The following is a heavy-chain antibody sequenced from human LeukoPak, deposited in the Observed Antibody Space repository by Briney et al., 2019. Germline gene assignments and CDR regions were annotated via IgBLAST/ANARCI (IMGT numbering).Heavy chain of an antibody. CDR2: ISPSGGST. V-gene: IGHV1-46*01. CDR1: GYTFTNCY. D-gene: IGHD6-19*01. Sequence: GASVKVSCKASGYTFTNCYIHWVRQAPGQGLEWMGMISPSGGSTSYPQKFQGRVTMTRDTSTSTVYMELSSLRSEDTAVYFCARDGVAGTYYFDYWGQGTLVTVSS. CDR3: ARDGVAGTYYFDY. J-gene: IGHJ4*02.